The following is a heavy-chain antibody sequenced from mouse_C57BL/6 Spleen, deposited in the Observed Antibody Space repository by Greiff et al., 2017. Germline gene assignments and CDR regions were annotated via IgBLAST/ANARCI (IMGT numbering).Heavy chain of an antibody. V-gene: IGHV1-80*01. D-gene: IGHD2-2*01. CDR3: ARSRDGYAWFAY. CDR1: GYAFSSYW. Sequence: VQLQQSGAELVKPGASVKISCKASGYAFSSYWMTWVKQRPGKGLEWIGQIYPGDGGTNYNGKFKGKATLTADNSSSTAYLQLSSLTSEDSAVYFCARSRDGYAWFAYWGQGTLVTVSA. CDR2: IYPGDGGT. J-gene: IGHJ3*01.